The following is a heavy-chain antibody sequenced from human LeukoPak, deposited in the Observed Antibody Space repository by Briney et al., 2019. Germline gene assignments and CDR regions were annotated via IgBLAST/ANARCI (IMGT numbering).Heavy chain of an antibody. V-gene: IGHV3-64D*09. Sequence: GGSLRLSCSASEFTFSSYAMHWVRQAPGKGLEYVSAISSNGGGTYYADSVKGRFTISRDNSKNTLYLQMSSLRAEDTAVYYCVRTYTGATDYWGQGTLVTVSS. J-gene: IGHJ4*02. D-gene: IGHD2-2*02. CDR1: EFTFSSYA. CDR2: ISSNGGGT. CDR3: VRTYTGATDY.